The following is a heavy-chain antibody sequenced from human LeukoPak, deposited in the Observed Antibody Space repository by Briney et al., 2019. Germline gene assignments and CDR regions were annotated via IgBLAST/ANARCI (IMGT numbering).Heavy chain of an antibody. CDR1: GFTFSRHW. Sequence: GGSLRLSCAASGFTFSRHWMSWVRQAPGKGLEWVANIKQDGSESYYVDSVKGRFTFSRDNAKNSLYLQINSLRAEDTAVYYCARLGEKADFDYWGQGTLVTVSS. V-gene: IGHV3-7*01. CDR3: ARLGEKADFDY. D-gene: IGHD3-16*01. CDR2: IKQDGSES. J-gene: IGHJ4*02.